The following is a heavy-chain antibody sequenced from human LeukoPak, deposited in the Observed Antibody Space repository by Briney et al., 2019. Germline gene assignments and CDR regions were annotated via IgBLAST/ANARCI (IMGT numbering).Heavy chain of an antibody. Sequence: SETLSLTCTVSGVSISSYYWSWIRQPPGKGLEWIGYIYYSGSSYYNPSLKSRVTMSIDTSKNQFSLKLSSVTAADTAVYYCARYYYDSSGHGTFDYWGQGALVTVSS. J-gene: IGHJ4*02. CDR2: IYYSGSS. V-gene: IGHV4-59*08. D-gene: IGHD3-22*01. CDR1: GVSISSYY. CDR3: ARYYYDSSGHGTFDY.